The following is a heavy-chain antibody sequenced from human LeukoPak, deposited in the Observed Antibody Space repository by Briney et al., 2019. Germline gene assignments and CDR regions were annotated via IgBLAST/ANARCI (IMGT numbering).Heavy chain of an antibody. J-gene: IGHJ4*02. CDR3: ARDDCSTTPCYAY. Sequence: GGSLRLSCTTSGFTFTNYGINWVRQAPGKGLGWVAAIWYDGSKTSYTDSVKGQFTVSRDISKNTVYLQMNGLKAEDTAVYYCARDDCSTTPCYAYWGQGTLVTVSS. CDR1: GFTFTNYG. V-gene: IGHV3-33*01. CDR2: IWYDGSKT. D-gene: IGHD2-2*01.